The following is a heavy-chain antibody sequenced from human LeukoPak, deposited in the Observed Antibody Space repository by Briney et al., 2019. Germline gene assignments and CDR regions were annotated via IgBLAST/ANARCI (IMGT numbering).Heavy chain of an antibody. Sequence: SETLSLTCTVSGGSISSYYWSWLRQPPGKGLEWIGYIYYSGSTNYNPSLKSRVTISVDTSKNQFSLKLSSVTAADTAVYYCARVGMRRDAFDIWGQGTMVTVSS. D-gene: IGHD3-10*01. CDR1: GGSISSYY. CDR3: ARVGMRRDAFDI. J-gene: IGHJ3*02. CDR2: IYYSGST. V-gene: IGHV4-59*01.